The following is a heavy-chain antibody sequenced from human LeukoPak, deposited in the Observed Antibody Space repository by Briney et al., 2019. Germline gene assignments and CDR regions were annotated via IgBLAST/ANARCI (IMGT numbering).Heavy chain of an antibody. D-gene: IGHD3-22*01. CDR2: IYYSGST. J-gene: IGHJ3*02. CDR3: ARHGPITMIVVVITEGAFDI. CDR1: GGSISSSSYY. V-gene: IGHV4-39*01. Sequence: SETLSLTCTVSGGSISSSSYYWGWIRQPPGKGLEWIGSIYYSGSTYYNPSLKSRVTISVDTSKNQFSLKLSSVTAADTAVYYCARHGPITMIVVVITEGAFDIWGQGTMVTVSS.